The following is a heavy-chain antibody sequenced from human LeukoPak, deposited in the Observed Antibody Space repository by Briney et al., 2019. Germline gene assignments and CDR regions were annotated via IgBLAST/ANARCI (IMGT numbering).Heavy chain of an antibody. V-gene: IGHV1-8*03. CDR1: GYTFTSYD. CDR3: ARWPQHSSSGIHDAFDI. J-gene: IGHJ3*02. D-gene: IGHD6-6*01. Sequence: ASVKVSCKASGYTFTSYDINWVRQATGQGLGWMGWMNPNSGNTGYAQKFQGRVTITRNTSISTAYMELSSLRSEDTAVYYCARWPQHSSSGIHDAFDIWGQGTMVTVSS. CDR2: MNPNSGNT.